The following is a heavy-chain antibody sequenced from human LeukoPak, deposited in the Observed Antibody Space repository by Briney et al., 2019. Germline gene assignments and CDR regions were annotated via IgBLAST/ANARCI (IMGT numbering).Heavy chain of an antibody. Sequence: GGSLRLSGAASGFTFNNYTMNWVRQAPGKGLEWVSSISRNGIYIKYVDSVKGRFTVSRDNAKNSLYLQMNSLRAEDTAVYYCARDGLPATVANWFDPWGQGTLVTVSS. CDR2: ISRNGIYI. J-gene: IGHJ5*02. CDR1: GFTFNNYT. D-gene: IGHD2-15*01. V-gene: IGHV3-21*01. CDR3: ARDGLPATVANWFDP.